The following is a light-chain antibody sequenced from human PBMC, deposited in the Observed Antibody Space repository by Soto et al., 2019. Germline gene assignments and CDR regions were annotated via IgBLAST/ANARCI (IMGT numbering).Light chain of an antibody. CDR3: MQALQTPQLT. V-gene: IGKV2-28*01. Sequence: DIVITQSPLSLPVTPGEPASISCISSQILLHSNGYNYLDWYLQKPGQSPQLLIYLGSDRASGVPDRFSGSGSGTDFTLKISRVEAEDVGVYYCMQALQTPQLTFGGGTKVDIK. CDR2: LGS. J-gene: IGKJ4*01. CDR1: QILLHSNGYNY.